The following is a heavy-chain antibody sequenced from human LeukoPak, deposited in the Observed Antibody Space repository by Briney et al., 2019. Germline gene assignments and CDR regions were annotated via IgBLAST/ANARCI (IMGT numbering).Heavy chain of an antibody. CDR2: ISGSGGSA. CDR1: GFTFSSYW. CDR3: AKDLEATYYYDSSGPIDY. V-gene: IGHV3-23*01. J-gene: IGHJ4*02. Sequence: GGSLRLSCAASGFTFSSYWMSWVRQAPGKGLEWVSAISGSGGSAYYADSVKGRFTISRDNSKNTLYLQMNSLRAEDTAVYYCAKDLEATYYYDSSGPIDYWGQGTLVTVSS. D-gene: IGHD3-22*01.